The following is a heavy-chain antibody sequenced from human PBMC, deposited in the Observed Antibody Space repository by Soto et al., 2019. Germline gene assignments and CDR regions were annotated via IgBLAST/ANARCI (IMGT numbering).Heavy chain of an antibody. CDR3: ARDSRYGSGTYFDY. CDR2: IWYDGSNK. V-gene: IGHV3-33*01. Sequence: QVQLVESGGGVVQPGRSLRLSCAASGFTFSSYGMHWVRQAPGKGLEWVAVIWYDGSNKYYADSVKGRFTISRDNSKNTLYLQMNSLRAEETAVYYCARDSRYGSGTYFDYWGQGTLVSVSS. J-gene: IGHJ4*02. CDR1: GFTFSSYG. D-gene: IGHD3-10*01.